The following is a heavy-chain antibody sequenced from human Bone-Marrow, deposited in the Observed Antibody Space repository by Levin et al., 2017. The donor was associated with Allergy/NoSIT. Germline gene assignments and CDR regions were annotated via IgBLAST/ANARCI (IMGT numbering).Heavy chain of an antibody. V-gene: IGHV3-9*01. CDR2: INWNSEEK. Sequence: PGGSLRLSCAASGFTFDDYAMHWVRQTPGRGLEWVSGINWNSEEKGYADSMKGRFTISRDNAKSSLYLEMNSLRIEDTALYYCVKARGFTFGIDAFDVWGQGTMVTVSS. CDR1: GFTFDDYA. CDR3: VKARGFTFGIDAFDV. J-gene: IGHJ3*01. D-gene: IGHD3-16*01.